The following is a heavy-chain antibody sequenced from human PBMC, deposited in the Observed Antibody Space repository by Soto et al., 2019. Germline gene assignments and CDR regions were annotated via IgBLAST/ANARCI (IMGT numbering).Heavy chain of an antibody. CDR1: GGSISSSNW. J-gene: IGHJ5*02. D-gene: IGHD2-15*01. CDR2: IYHSGST. Sequence: PSGTLSLTCAVSGGSISSSNWWSWVRQPPGKGLEWIGEIYHSGSTNYSPSLKSRVTISVDKSKNQFSLKLSSVTAADTAVYYCARRGRLRERYFDPWGQGTRVTVSS. CDR3: ARRGRLRERYFDP. V-gene: IGHV4-4*02.